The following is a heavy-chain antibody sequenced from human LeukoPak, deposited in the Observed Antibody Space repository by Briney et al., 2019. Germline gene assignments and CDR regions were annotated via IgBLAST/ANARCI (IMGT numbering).Heavy chain of an antibody. CDR1: GYSFTSYW. CDR2: IYPGDSDA. D-gene: IGHD1-26*01. CDR3: ARLRDLYSGSYYPFDY. V-gene: IGHV5-51*01. Sequence: GESLKISCKGSGYSFTSYWIGWVRQMPGKGLKWKGIIYPGDSDARYSPSFQGQVTISADKSISTAYLQWSSLKASDTAMYYCARLRDLYSGSYYPFDYWGQGTLVTVSS. J-gene: IGHJ4*02.